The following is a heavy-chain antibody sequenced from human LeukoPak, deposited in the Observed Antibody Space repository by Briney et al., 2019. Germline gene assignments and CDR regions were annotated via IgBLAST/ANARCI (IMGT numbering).Heavy chain of an antibody. D-gene: IGHD6-25*01. CDR1: GYNFNGFY. J-gene: IGHJ3*02. CDR3: ARDIAAGTPRAFDI. V-gene: IGHV1-2*02. Sequence: ASVKVSWKTSGYNFNGFYMHWVRQAPGQGLEWMGWINPISGVAIYAQKFQGRVTMTRDTSISTAYMELINLRSDDTAIYYCARDIAAGTPRAFDIWGQGAMDTVSS. CDR2: INPISGVA.